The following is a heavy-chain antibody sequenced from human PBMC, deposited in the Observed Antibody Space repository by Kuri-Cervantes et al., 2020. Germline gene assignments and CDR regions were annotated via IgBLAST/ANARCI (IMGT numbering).Heavy chain of an antibody. CDR1: GFTFSSYG. CDR3: ARAHWGGDCIDY. D-gene: IGHD2-21*02. CDR2: ISYDGSNK. J-gene: IGHJ4*02. Sequence: GESLKISCAASGFTFSSYGMHWVRQAPGKGLEWVAVISYDGSNKYYVDSVKGRFTISRDNSKNTLYLQMNSLRAEDTAVYYCARAHWGGDCIDYWGQGTLVTVSS. V-gene: IGHV3-30*03.